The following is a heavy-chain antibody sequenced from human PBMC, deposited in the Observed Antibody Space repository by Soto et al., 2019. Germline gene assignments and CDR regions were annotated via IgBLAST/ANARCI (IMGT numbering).Heavy chain of an antibody. CDR1: GFSLSTSGVG. D-gene: IGHD5-12*01. CDR2: IYWNDDK. V-gene: IGHV2-5*01. CDR3: AYVAFRYSNNRRYVDS. J-gene: IGHJ5*01. Sequence: SGPTLVNPTPTLTLTCTFSGFSLSTSGVGVGWIRQPPGKTLECLALIYWNDDKRYSPSLKSRLTFTKDTSKNQVVLTMTNMDPVYTSAYYSAYVAFRYSNNRRYVDSWGQGTLVTVSS.